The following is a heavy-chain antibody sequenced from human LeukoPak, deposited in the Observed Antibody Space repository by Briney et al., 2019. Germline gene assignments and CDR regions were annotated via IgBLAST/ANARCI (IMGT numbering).Heavy chain of an antibody. D-gene: IGHD3-22*01. CDR2: ISSSSSTI. V-gene: IGHV3-48*01. J-gene: IGHJ4*02. Sequence: GGSLRLSCAASGFTFSSYSMNWVRQAPGKGLEWVSYISSSSSTIYYADSVKGRFTISRDNAKNSLYLQMNSLRAEDTAVYYCARRPLRCDRGSFCRSSGYYQHDYWGQGTLVTVSS. CDR1: GFTFSSYS. CDR3: ARRPLRCDRGSFCRSSGYYQHDY.